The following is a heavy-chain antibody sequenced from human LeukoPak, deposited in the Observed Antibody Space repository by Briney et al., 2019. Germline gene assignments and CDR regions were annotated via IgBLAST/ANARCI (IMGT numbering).Heavy chain of an antibody. V-gene: IGHV3-23*01. Sequence: GGSLTLSCSASAFTFSSFAMGWVRPAPGMGLVWVSASKGSDSNTIYGDSVKGRFTIPRDNYKNTRYLQMDSLRAEDTAVYYCAKYRPPSGSYYSSDYWGQGTLVTVSS. CDR2: SKGSDSNT. J-gene: IGHJ4*02. CDR3: AKYRPPSGSYYSSDY. D-gene: IGHD1-26*01. CDR1: AFTFSSFA.